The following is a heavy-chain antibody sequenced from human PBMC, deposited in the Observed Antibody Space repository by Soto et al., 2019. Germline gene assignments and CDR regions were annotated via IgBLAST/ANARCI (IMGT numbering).Heavy chain of an antibody. V-gene: IGHV3-73*02. D-gene: IGHD6-6*01. CDR1: GFTFSGSA. J-gene: IGHJ6*02. Sequence: EVQLVESGGGLVQPGGSLKLSCAASGFTFSGSAMHWVRQASGKGLEWVGRIRSKANSYATAYAASVKGRFTISRDDSKNTAYLQMNSLKTEDTAVYYCTRSGIAARPSYYGMDVWGQETTVTVSS. CDR2: IRSKANSYAT. CDR3: TRSGIAARPSYYGMDV.